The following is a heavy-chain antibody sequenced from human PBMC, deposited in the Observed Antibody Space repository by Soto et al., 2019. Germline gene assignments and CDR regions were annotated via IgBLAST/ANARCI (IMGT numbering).Heavy chain of an antibody. V-gene: IGHV1-69*13. CDR3: ARGGGGTMIVVVPGYFDY. D-gene: IGHD3-22*01. Sequence: GAPVKVSCKASGGTFSSYAISWVRQAPGQGLEWMGGIIPIFGTANHAQKFQGRGTITADESTRTAYMELSSLRSEDTAVYYCARGGGGTMIVVVPGYFDYWGQVTLVAVSS. CDR1: GGTFSSYA. J-gene: IGHJ4*02. CDR2: IIPIFGTA.